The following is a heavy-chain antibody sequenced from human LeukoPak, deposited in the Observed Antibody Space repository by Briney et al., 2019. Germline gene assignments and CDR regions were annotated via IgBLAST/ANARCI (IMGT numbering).Heavy chain of an antibody. J-gene: IGHJ3*02. CDR2: IYPGDSDT. Sequence: GESLKISCKGSGYSFTSYWIGWVRQMPGKGLEWMGIIYPGDSDTRYSPSFQGQVTISADKSISTAYLQWSSLKASGTAMYYCARVVRYCSSTSCSSGRAFDIWGQGTMVTVSS. CDR1: GYSFTSYW. V-gene: IGHV5-51*01. CDR3: ARVVRYCSSTSCSSGRAFDI. D-gene: IGHD2-2*01.